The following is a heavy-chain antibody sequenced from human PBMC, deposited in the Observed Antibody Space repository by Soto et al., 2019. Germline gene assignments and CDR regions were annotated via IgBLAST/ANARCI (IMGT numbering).Heavy chain of an antibody. J-gene: IGHJ6*02. V-gene: IGHV4-59*01. D-gene: IGHD2-21*02. CDR3: ARDLWGYCGTDCYPLDV. CDR1: CCSISGYY. Sequence: PSETLSLTCTVSCCSISGYYWSWIRQPPGKGLEWIGYMHNTGSTVYNPSFKSRVTISVDTSKNQFSLKLNSVTAADTAVYYCARDLWGYCGTDCYPLDVWGQGTTVTVS. CDR2: MHNTGST.